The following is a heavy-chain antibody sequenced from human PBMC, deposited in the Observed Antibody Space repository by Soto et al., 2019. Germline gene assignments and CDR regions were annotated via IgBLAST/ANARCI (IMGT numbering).Heavy chain of an antibody. Sequence: SETLSLTCTVSGCSISSGGYYWSWIRQHPGKGLEWIGYIYYSGSTYYNPSLKSRVTISVDTSKNQFSLKLTSVTAADTAVYYCARDKITGLFDYWGQGTRVTVS. V-gene: IGHV4-31*03. CDR2: IYYSGST. CDR3: ARDKITGLFDY. D-gene: IGHD2-8*02. J-gene: IGHJ4*02. CDR1: GCSISSGGYY.